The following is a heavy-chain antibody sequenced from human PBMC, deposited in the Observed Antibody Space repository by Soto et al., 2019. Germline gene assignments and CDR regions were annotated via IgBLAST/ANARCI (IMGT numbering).Heavy chain of an antibody. D-gene: IGHD1-7*01. J-gene: IGHJ4*02. CDR1: GGSISSGGYS. V-gene: IGHV4-30-2*01. CDR2: IYHSGST. CDR3: AREGGGWTGTIFDY. Sequence: QLQLQESGSGLVKPSQTLSLTCAVSGGSISSGGYSWSWIRQPPGKGLEWIGYIYHSGSTYYNPSLKSRVTISVDRSKNQFSLKLSSVTAADTAVYYCAREGGGWTGTIFDYWGQGTLVTVSS.